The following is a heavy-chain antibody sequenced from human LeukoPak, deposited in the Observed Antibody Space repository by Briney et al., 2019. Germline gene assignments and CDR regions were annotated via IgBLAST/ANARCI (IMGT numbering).Heavy chain of an antibody. J-gene: IGHJ4*02. CDR3: AKDQEWDSGYSYGSDY. CDR1: GGSISSYY. D-gene: IGHD5-18*01. CDR2: IYYSGST. Sequence: SETLSLTCTVSGGSISSYYWSWIRQPPGKGLEWIGYIYYSGSTNYNPSLKSRVTISVDTSKNQFSLKLSSVTAEDTAVYYCAKDQEWDSGYSYGSDYWGQGTLVTVSS. V-gene: IGHV4-59*12.